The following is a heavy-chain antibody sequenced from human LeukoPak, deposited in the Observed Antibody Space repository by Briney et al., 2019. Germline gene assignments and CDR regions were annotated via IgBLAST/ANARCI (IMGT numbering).Heavy chain of an antibody. V-gene: IGHV1-46*01. CDR3: ARVPIFGVGPLLDAFDI. J-gene: IGHJ3*02. D-gene: IGHD3-3*02. CDR2: INPSGGTT. Sequence: GASVKVSCKASGYTFTSYYMHWVRQAPGQRLEWMGIINPSGGTTSYAQKFQGRVTMTRDTSTSTVYMELSSLRSEDTAVYYCARVPIFGVGPLLDAFDIWGQGTMVTVSS. CDR1: GYTFTSYY.